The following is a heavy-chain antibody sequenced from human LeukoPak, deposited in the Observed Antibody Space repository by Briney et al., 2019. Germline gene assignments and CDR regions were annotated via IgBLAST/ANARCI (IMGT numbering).Heavy chain of an antibody. CDR3: ATGGEVADLFDC. J-gene: IGHJ4*02. D-gene: IGHD6-19*01. CDR2: FDPEDGET. V-gene: IGHV1-24*01. CDR1: GYTLTELS. Sequence: ASVKVSCKVSGYTLTELSMHWVRQAPGKGLEWMGGFDPEDGETIYAQKFQGRVTMTEDTSTDTAYMELSSLRSEDTAVYYCATGGEVADLFDCWGQGTLVTVSS.